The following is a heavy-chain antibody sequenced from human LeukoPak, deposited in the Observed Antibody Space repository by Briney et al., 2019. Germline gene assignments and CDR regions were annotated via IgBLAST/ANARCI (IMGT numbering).Heavy chain of an antibody. J-gene: IGHJ5*02. CDR3: AKDAVVVPAAMFTWFDP. D-gene: IGHD2-2*01. V-gene: IGHV3-30*02. CDR2: IRYDGSNK. Sequence: PGGSLRLSCAASGFTFSSYGMHWVRQAPGKGLEWVAFIRYDGSNKYYADSVKGRFTISRDNSKNTLYLQMNSLRAEDTAVYYCAKDAVVVPAAMFTWFDPWGQGTLVTVSS. CDR1: GFTFSSYG.